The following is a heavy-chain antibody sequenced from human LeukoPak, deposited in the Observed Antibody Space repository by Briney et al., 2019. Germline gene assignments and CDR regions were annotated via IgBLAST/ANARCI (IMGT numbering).Heavy chain of an antibody. CDR1: GFTFSSYA. D-gene: IGHD3-10*01. Sequence: GGSLRLSCAASGFTFSSYAMSWVRQAPGKGLEWVSAISGSGGSTYYADSVKGRFTISRNNSKNTLYLQMNSLRAEDTAVYYCAKAYFAMVRGPFDYWGQGTLVTVSS. J-gene: IGHJ4*02. CDR2: ISGSGGST. V-gene: IGHV3-23*01. CDR3: AKAYFAMVRGPFDY.